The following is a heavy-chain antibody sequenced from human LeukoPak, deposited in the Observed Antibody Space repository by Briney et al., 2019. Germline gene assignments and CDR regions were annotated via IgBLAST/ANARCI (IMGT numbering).Heavy chain of an antibody. CDR2: IYSGGST. Sequence: GGSLRLSCAASGFTVSSNYMSWVRQAPGKGLEWVSVIYSGGSTYYADSVKGRFTISRHNSKNTLCLQMNSLRAEDTAVYYCARPFGGYSSGRSAVMDVWGQGTTVTVSS. D-gene: IGHD6-19*01. J-gene: IGHJ6*02. CDR3: ARPFGGYSSGRSAVMDV. V-gene: IGHV3-53*04. CDR1: GFTVSSNY.